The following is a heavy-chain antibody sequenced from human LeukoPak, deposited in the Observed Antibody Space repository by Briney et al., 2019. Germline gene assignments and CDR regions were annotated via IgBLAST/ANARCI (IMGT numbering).Heavy chain of an antibody. J-gene: IGHJ4*02. Sequence: GGSLTLSCAASGFTFSGDWMSWVRQAPGKGLEWMANINHGGSDEYYVASAKGRFTISRDYASNLLFLQINRLRGDDTAFYYCTRDRSRAEDDWGQGTLVTVSS. V-gene: IGHV3-7*01. CDR3: TRDRSRAEDD. D-gene: IGHD1-14*01. CDR1: GFTFSGDW. CDR2: INHGGSDE.